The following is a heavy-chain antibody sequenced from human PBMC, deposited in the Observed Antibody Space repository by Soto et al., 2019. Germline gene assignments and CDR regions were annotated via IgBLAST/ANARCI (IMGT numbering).Heavy chain of an antibody. Sequence: EVQLVESGGGLVQPGGSLRLSCAASGFTFSSYWMSWVRQAPGKGLEWVANIKQDGSEKYYVDSVKGRFTISRDNAKNSLYLQMNSLRAEDTAVYYCARDSYASRVGVARLWGQGTLVTVSS. V-gene: IGHV3-7*04. CDR1: GFTFSSYW. J-gene: IGHJ4*02. CDR2: IKQDGSEK. D-gene: IGHD1-26*01. CDR3: ARDSYASRVGVARL.